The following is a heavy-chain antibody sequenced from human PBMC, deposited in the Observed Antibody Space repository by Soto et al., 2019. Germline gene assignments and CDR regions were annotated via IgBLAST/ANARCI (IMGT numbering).Heavy chain of an antibody. CDR2: INPNSGST. V-gene: IGHV1-46*03. D-gene: IGHD2-2*01. J-gene: IGHJ3*02. CDR1: GYTFISYY. CDR3: ARDGLSILVEPAAFNADDAFDI. Sequence: ASVKVSCKASGYTFISYYMHWVRQAPGQGLEWMGIINPNSGSTSYAQKFQGRVTMTRDTSTSTVYMELSSLRSEDTAVYYCARDGLSILVEPAAFNADDAFDIWGQGTMVTVSS.